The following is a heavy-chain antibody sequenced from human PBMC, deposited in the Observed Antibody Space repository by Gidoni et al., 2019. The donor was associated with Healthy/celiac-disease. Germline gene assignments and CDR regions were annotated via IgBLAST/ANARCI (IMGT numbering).Heavy chain of an antibody. CDR3: ARAQYYYDSSATDY. Sequence: EVQLVESGGGLVQPGGSLRLSCAASGFTFSSYSMNWVRQAPWKGLEWVSSISSSSSYIYYADSVKGRFTISRDNAKNSLYLQMNSLRAEDTAVYYCARAQYYYDSSATDYWGQGTLVTVSS. D-gene: IGHD3-22*01. CDR1: GFTFSSYS. CDR2: ISSSSSYI. J-gene: IGHJ4*02. V-gene: IGHV3-21*01.